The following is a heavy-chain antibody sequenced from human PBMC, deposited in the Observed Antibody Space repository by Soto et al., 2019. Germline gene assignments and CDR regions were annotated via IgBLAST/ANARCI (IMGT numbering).Heavy chain of an antibody. D-gene: IGHD3-16*02. Sequence: GASVKVSCKVSGGVFRRYAISWVRQAPGQGLEWLGGIVPIFGATNYAQKFQGRVTIGADESTSTAYMDLSSLRSDDTAVYYCARPDEGSYHSNHHYYGALDVWGQGTTVTVSS. CDR1: GGVFRRYA. CDR3: ARPDEGSYHSNHHYYGALDV. CDR2: IVPIFGAT. J-gene: IGHJ6*02. V-gene: IGHV1-69*13.